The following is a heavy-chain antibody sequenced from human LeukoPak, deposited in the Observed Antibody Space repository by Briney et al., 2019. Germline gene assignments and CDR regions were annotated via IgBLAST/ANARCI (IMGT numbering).Heavy chain of an antibody. CDR1: GGSISSYY. V-gene: IGHV4-59*01. J-gene: IGHJ4*02. CDR2: IYYSGST. CDR3: ASTVAGPNYFDY. Sequence: SETLSLTCTVSGGSISSYYWSWIRQPPGKGLEWIGYIYYSGSTNYNPSLKSRVTISVDTSKNQFSLKLSSVTAADTAVYYCASTVAGPNYFDYWGQGTLVTVSS. D-gene: IGHD6-19*01.